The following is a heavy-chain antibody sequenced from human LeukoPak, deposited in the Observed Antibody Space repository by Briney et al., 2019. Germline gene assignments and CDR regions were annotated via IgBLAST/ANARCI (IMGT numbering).Heavy chain of an antibody. D-gene: IGHD2-2*01. J-gene: IGHJ4*02. CDR3: ASSTGGRDPFDY. Sequence: SETLSLTCTVSGGSISSYYWSWIRQPPGKGLEWIGYIYYSGSTNYNPSLKGRVTISVDTSKNQFSLKLSSVTAADTAVYYCASSTGGRDPFDYWGQGTLVTVSS. V-gene: IGHV4-59*01. CDR1: GGSISSYY. CDR2: IYYSGST.